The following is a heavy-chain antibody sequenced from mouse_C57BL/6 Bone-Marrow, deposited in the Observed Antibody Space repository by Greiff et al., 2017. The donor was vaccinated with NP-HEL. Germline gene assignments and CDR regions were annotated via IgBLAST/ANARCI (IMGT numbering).Heavy chain of an antibody. J-gene: IGHJ4*01. CDR1: GFSLTSYG. V-gene: IGHV2-2*01. CDR3: ARKDYYEYDVGDYYAMDY. Sequence: VQLVESGPGLVQPSQSLSITCTVSGFSLTSYGVHWVRQSPGKGLEWLGVIWRGGSTDYNAAFISRLSISKDNSKSQVFFKMNSLQADDTAIYYCARKDYYEYDVGDYYAMDYWGQGTSVTVSS. CDR2: IWRGGST. D-gene: IGHD2-4*01.